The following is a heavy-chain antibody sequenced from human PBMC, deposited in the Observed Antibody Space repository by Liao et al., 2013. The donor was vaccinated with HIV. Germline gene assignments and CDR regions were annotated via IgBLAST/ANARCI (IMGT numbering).Heavy chain of an antibody. D-gene: IGHD5-12*01. CDR2: NSYSGIS. Sequence: QVQLQESGPGLVKPSQTLSLTCTVSGGSIISGDYFWIWIRQPPGKGLEWIGYNSYSGISNSNPSLRSRLTISLDTSKNQFFLNLSSLTAADTAVYYCARVPFTSGRYGYFDLWGRGTLVTVSS. J-gene: IGHJ2*01. CDR3: ARVPFTSGRYGYFDL. CDR1: GGSIISGDYF. V-gene: IGHV4-30-4*08.